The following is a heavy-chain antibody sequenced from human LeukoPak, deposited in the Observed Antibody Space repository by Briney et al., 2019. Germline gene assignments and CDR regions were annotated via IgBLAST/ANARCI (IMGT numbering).Heavy chain of an antibody. J-gene: IGHJ4*02. CDR3: AREGYSSGWWDY. V-gene: IGHV1-2*02. Sequence: ASVNVSCKASGYTFTGYYMHWVRQAPGQGLEWMGWVNPNSGGTNYAQKFQGRVTTTRDTSITTAYMELSRLRSDDTAVYYCAREGYSSGWWDYWGQGTLVTVSS. CDR2: VNPNSGGT. CDR1: GYTFTGYY. D-gene: IGHD6-19*01.